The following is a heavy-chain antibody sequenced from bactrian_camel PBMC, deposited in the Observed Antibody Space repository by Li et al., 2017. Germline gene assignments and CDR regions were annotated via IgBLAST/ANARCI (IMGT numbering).Heavy chain of an antibody. D-gene: IGHD3*01. V-gene: IGHV3S40*01. CDR1: GDTYDPYDCSI. CDR2: IDGSGTTT. J-gene: IGHJ6*01. Sequence: QLVESGGGSVQAGGSLRLSCTASGDTYDPYDCSIWSWYRQAPGKGLEWVSAIDGSGTTTYYADSVKGRFTISQDTPKNTVYLQMNSLKPEDTAMYYCAAAEAGRGTWPDDDGYWGQGTQVTVS. CDR3: AAAEAGRGTWPDDDGY.